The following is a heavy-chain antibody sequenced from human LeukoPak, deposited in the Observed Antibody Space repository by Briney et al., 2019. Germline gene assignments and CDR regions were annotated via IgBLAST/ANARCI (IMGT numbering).Heavy chain of an antibody. CDR1: GFSLSTSGVG. J-gene: IGHJ3*02. CDR3: AHSGTVTTPHDAFDI. V-gene: IGHV2-5*01. Sequence: SGPTLVKPTQTLTLTCTFSGFSLSTSGVGVGWIRQPPGKALEWLALIYWNDDERYSPSLKSRLTITKDTSKNQVVLTMTNMDPVDTATYYCAHSGTVTTPHDAFDIWGQGTMVTVSS. CDR2: IYWNDDE. D-gene: IGHD4-17*01.